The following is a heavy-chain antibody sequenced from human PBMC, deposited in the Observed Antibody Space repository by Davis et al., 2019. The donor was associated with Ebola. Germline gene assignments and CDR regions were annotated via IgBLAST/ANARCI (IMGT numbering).Heavy chain of an antibody. D-gene: IGHD4-11*01. CDR2: IYPGDSDT. Sequence: GESLKISCKGSGYSFTSYWIGWVRQMPGKGLEWMGIIYPGDSDTRYSPSFQGQVTISADKSISTAYLQWSSLKASDTAMYYCARHEKPTTTVLWFDPWGQGTLVTVSS. CDR1: GYSFTSYW. J-gene: IGHJ5*02. CDR3: ARHEKPTTTVLWFDP. V-gene: IGHV5-51*01.